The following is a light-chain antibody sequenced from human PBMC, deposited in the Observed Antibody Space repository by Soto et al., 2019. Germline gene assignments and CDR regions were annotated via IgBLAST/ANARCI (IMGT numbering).Light chain of an antibody. Sequence: EIGLTQSPGTLSLSPGERATLSCRASQSAISTYVAWYQQKPGQARRLLIYGASSRSTGIPDRFSGSGSGTDFKLTISRLEPEDFAGDYCQQYRDSLGTFGQGTKVES. CDR1: QSAISTY. V-gene: IGKV3-20*01. J-gene: IGKJ1*01. CDR3: QQYRDSLGT. CDR2: GAS.